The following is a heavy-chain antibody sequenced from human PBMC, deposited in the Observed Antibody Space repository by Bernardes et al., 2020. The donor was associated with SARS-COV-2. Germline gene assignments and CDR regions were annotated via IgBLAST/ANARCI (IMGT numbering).Heavy chain of an antibody. Sequence: ASVKVSCKASGYTFTGYYMHWVRQAPGQGLEWMGWINPNSGGTNYAQKFQGWVTMTRDTSISTAYMELSRLRSDDTAVYYCARGGLRYFDCLFANNPPPPRDWFDPGGQGPRGPCSS. J-gene: IGHJ5*02. CDR1: GYTFTGYY. V-gene: IGHV1-2*04. CDR2: INPNSGGT. CDR3: ARGGLRYFDCLFANNPPPPRDWFDP. D-gene: IGHD3-9*01.